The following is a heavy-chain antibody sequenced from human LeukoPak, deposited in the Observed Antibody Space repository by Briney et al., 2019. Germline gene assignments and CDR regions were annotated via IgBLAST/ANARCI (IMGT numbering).Heavy chain of an antibody. Sequence: PGGSLRLSCAASGFTFSSYSMNWVRLAPGKGLEWVSSISSSSSSIYYADSVKGRFTISRDNAKNSLYLQMNSLRAEDTAVYYCARASGDIVETATMGSYWGQGTLVTVSS. D-gene: IGHD5-18*01. CDR3: ARASGDIVETATMGSY. CDR1: GFTFSSYS. V-gene: IGHV3-21*01. CDR2: ISSSSSSI. J-gene: IGHJ4*02.